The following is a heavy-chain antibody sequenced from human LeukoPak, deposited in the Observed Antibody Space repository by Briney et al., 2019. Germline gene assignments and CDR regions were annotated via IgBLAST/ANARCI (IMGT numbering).Heavy chain of an antibody. V-gene: IGHV3-23*01. J-gene: IGHJ4*02. Sequence: GGTLRLSCAASGFTFSTYGMSWVRQAPGKGLAWVSGISGSGDSTYYADSVRGRFTISRDNSKNTLFLQMNSLRAEDTAVYYCAKADRRSDLPYYFDYWGQGTLVTVSS. CDR3: AKADRRSDLPYYFDY. CDR1: GFTFSTYG. CDR2: ISGSGDST.